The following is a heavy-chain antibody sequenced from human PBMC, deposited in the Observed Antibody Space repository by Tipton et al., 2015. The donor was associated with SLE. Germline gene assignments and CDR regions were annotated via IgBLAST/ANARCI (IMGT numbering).Heavy chain of an antibody. CDR3: AGDSGFVAGRRGADY. Sequence: QLVQSGAEVKKPGASVKVSCQASGYTFSTYGISWVRQAPGQGLEWVGWISAYNGDTNYAQKFQARVTMTTDKSTSTADMELRSLRSDDTAVYYCAGDSGFVAGRRGADYWGQGTLLTVSS. D-gene: IGHD6-6*01. CDR2: ISAYNGDT. CDR1: GYTFSTYG. V-gene: IGHV1-18*01. J-gene: IGHJ4*02.